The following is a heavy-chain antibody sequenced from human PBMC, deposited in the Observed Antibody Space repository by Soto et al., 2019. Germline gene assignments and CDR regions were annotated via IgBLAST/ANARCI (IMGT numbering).Heavy chain of an antibody. Sequence: SETLSLTCTVSGGSISSYYWSWIRQPPGKGLEWIGYIYYSGSTNYNPSLKSRVTISVDTSKNQFSLKLSSVTAADTAVYYCARELFPDIVVVPGEYNWFDPWGQGTLVTVSS. CDR3: ARELFPDIVVVPGEYNWFDP. CDR2: IYYSGST. D-gene: IGHD2-2*01. V-gene: IGHV4-59*01. J-gene: IGHJ5*02. CDR1: GGSISSYY.